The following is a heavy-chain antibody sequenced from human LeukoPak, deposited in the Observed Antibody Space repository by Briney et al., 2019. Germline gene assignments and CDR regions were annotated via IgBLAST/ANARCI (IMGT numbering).Heavy chain of an antibody. CDR1: GGSISSYY. Sequence: SETLSLTCTVSGGSISSYYWSWIRQSPGKGLEWLGYIYYSGSTRYNPSPKSRILIYVDTSKNQFSLTLSSVTAADTAIYFCARDSHPQWELGGEFYFDYWGQGILVTVSS. CDR3: ARDSHPQWELGGEFYFDY. V-gene: IGHV4-59*01. D-gene: IGHD1-26*01. CDR2: IYYSGST. J-gene: IGHJ4*02.